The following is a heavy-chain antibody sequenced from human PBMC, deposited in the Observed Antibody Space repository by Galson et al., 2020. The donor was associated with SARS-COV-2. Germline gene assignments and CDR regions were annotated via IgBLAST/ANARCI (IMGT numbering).Heavy chain of an antibody. J-gene: IGHJ5*02. Sequence: SETLSLTCTVSGASIRSDTYYWGWIRQPPGKGLEWIGSVDYRGKTFYNPSLQSRVTMSVDTSKNQFSLDLASVTAADTAVYFCVSVDEAFDPWGQGTLVTVSS. CDR3: VSVDEAFDP. V-gene: IGHV4-39*07. CDR2: VDYRGKT. CDR1: GASIRSDTYY.